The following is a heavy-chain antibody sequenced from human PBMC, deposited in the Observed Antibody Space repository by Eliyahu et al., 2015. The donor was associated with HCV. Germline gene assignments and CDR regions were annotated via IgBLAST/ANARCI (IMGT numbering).Heavy chain of an antibody. Sequence: EVQLVQSGAEVKKPGESLKISCKTSGYNFSTYWIAWVRQMPGKGLEWIGIVYASGAHTXYSPSFQGQVTISADKSINTAYLQWTTLKASDTAMYYCATRIGLSGPGTYSLTDSWGQGTLVTVSS. CDR3: ATRIGLSGPGTYSLTDS. CDR1: GYNFSTYW. J-gene: IGHJ4*02. V-gene: IGHV5-51*03. D-gene: IGHD3-10*01. CDR2: VYASGAHT.